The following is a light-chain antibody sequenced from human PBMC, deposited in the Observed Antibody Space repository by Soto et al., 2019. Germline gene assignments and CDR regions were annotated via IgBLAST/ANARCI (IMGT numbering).Light chain of an antibody. CDR1: QSVARGH. Sequence: EIVLPQSPGTLSLSPGERATLSCRASQSVARGHLAWYQQTPGQAPRLLVSDASSRATGIPDRFSGSASGTDFTLTISRLEPEDSAMYYCQQYGTAPITFGQGTRLEIK. CDR3: QQYGTAPIT. J-gene: IGKJ5*01. V-gene: IGKV3-20*01. CDR2: DAS.